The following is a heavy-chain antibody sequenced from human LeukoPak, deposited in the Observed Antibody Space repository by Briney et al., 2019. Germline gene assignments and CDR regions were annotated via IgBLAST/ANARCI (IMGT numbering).Heavy chain of an antibody. J-gene: IGHJ6*03. CDR1: GFTFSNYW. D-gene: IGHD2-15*01. V-gene: IGHV3-74*01. CDR2: INSDGSST. CDR3: AGGGYCSGGRCHYYYYYMDV. Sequence: GGSLRLSCAASGFTFSNYWMHWVRQAPGKGLVWVSRINSDGSSTRYADSVKGRFTISRDNAKNTLYLQMNSLRAEDTAVYYCAGGGYCSGGRCHYYYYYMDVWGKGTTVTVSS.